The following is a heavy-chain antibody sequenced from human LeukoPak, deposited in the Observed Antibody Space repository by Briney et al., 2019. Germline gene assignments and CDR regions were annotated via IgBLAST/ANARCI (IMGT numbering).Heavy chain of an antibody. V-gene: IGHV1-2*02. CDR2: INPNSGGT. CDR1: GYTFTGYY. D-gene: IGHD5-12*01. CDR3: ARERFEWLRLRYYYYYMDV. J-gene: IGHJ6*03. Sequence: GASVKVSCKASGYTFTGYYMHWVRQAPGQGLEWMGWINPNSGGTNYAQKFQGRVTMTRDTSISTAYMELSRLRSDDTAVYYCARERFEWLRLRYYYYYMDVWGKGTTVTISS.